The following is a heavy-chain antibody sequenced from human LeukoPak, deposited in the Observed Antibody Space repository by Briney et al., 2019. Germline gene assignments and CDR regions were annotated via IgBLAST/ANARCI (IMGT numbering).Heavy chain of an antibody. Sequence: GGSLRLSCSASGFTFSSYAMYWVREAPGKGLEYASSISSNWAGTQYADSVKGRFTISRDNSRNTLYLQMSSLRPEDTAVYYCVKVQDGSTFDYWGQGTLVTVSS. D-gene: IGHD5-24*01. J-gene: IGHJ4*02. V-gene: IGHV3-64D*09. CDR3: VKVQDGSTFDY. CDR2: ISSNWAGT. CDR1: GFTFSSYA.